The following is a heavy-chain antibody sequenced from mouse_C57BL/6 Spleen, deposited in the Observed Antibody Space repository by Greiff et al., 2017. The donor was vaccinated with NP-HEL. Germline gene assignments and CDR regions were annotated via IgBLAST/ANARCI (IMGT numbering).Heavy chain of an antibody. D-gene: IGHD1-1*01. J-gene: IGHJ4*01. CDR3: ARPSYYYGSSSYAMDY. Sequence: VQLKQSGPELVKPGASVKISCKASGYAFSSSWMNWVKQRPGKGLEWIGRIYPGDGDTNYNGKFKGKATLTADKSSSTAYMQLSSLTSEDSAVYFCARPSYYYGSSSYAMDYWGQGTSVTVSS. V-gene: IGHV1-82*01. CDR1: GYAFSSSW. CDR2: IYPGDGDT.